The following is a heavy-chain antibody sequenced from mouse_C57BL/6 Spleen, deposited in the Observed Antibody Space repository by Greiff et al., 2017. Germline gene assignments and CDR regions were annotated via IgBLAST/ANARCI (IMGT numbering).Heavy chain of an antibody. D-gene: IGHD2-1*01. CDR1: GYTFTDYN. J-gene: IGHJ3*01. CDR2: INPNNGGT. CDR3: ACNYAFAY. Sequence: EVHLVESGPELVKPGASVKMSCKASGYTFTDYNMHWVKQSHGKSLEWIGYINPNNGGTSYNQKFKGKATLTVNKSSSTAYMELRSLTSEDSAVYYCACNYAFAYWGQGTLVTVSA. V-gene: IGHV1-22*01.